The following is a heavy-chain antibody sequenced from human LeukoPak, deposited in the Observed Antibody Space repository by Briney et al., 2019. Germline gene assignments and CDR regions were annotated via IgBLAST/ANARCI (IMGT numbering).Heavy chain of an antibody. CDR3: ARGYCSSTSCRDFDY. CDR1: GFTFSTYA. CDR2: ISNTAGFT. Sequence: GGSLRLSCAASGFTFSTYAMSWVRQVPGKGLEWVSGISNTAGFTYYADSVKGRFTISRDNAKNSLYLQMNSLRAEDTAVYYCARGYCSSTSCRDFDYWGQGTLVTVSS. J-gene: IGHJ4*02. D-gene: IGHD2-2*01. V-gene: IGHV3-23*01.